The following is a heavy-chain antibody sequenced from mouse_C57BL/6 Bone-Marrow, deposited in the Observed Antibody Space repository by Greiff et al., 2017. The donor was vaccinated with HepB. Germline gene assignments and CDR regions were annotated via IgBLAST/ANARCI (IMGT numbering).Heavy chain of an antibody. J-gene: IGHJ4*01. Sequence: VQLQQPGAELVKPGASVRMSCKASGYTFTSYWITWVKQRPGQGLEWIGDIYPGSGSTNYNEKFKSKATLTVDTSSSKAYMQRSSLTSDDSAVYYCSRWGKFDYDMDYWGQGTSVTVSS. CDR1: GYTFTSYW. CDR2: IYPGSGST. CDR3: SRWGKFDYDMDY. V-gene: IGHV1-55*01.